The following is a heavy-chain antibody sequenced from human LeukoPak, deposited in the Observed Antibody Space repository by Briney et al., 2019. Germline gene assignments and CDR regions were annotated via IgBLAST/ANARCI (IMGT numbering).Heavy chain of an antibody. J-gene: IGHJ5*02. CDR3: ARDAYDSSGYYYNWFDP. D-gene: IGHD3-22*01. V-gene: IGHV1-2*02. Sequence: ASVKVSCKTSGYTFTGYYMHWVRQAPGQGLEWMGWINPNSGGTNYAQKFQGRVTMTRDTSISTAYMELSRLRSDDTAVYYCARDAYDSSGYYYNWFDPWGQGTLVTVSS. CDR1: GYTFTGYY. CDR2: INPNSGGT.